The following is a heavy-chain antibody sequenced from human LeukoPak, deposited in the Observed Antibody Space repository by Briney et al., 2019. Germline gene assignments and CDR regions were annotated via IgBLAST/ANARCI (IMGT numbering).Heavy chain of an antibody. CDR2: IDPSDSYT. CDR1: GYSFTSYW. CDR3: ARHLHIGDDPFDY. Sequence: GESLKISCKGSGYSFTSYWISWVRQMPGKGLEWMGRIDPSDSYTNYSPSFQGHVTISADKSTSTAYLQWSSLKASDTAMYYCARHLHIGDDPFDYWGQGTLVTVSS. V-gene: IGHV5-10-1*01. J-gene: IGHJ4*02. D-gene: IGHD2-21*02.